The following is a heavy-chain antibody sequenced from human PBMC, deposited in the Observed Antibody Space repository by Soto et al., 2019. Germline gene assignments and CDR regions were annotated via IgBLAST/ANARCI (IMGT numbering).Heavy chain of an antibody. CDR1: GFTLSSYD. CDR2: ISSGGSHI. Sequence: PGGSLRLSCAASGFTLSSYDLNWVRQAPGKGLEWVSYISSGGSHIYYADSVKGRFTISRDNAKNSLYLQMNSLRAEDTAVYYCAKDQGSSSSLCFDPWGQGTLVTVSS. V-gene: IGHV3-48*03. D-gene: IGHD6-6*01. J-gene: IGHJ5*02. CDR3: AKDQGSSSSLCFDP.